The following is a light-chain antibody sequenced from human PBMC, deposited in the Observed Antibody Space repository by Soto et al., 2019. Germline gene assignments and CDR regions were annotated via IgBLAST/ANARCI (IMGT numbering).Light chain of an antibody. Sequence: LTQSRASLAVSPGERAPLSCLARQSVTSCYLAWYQQKPGQAPRLLIYAASSRATGIPDRFSGSVSGTDFALTISRLAPEAFAVYYRQQRSNWPPITLGQGTRLEIK. CDR3: QQRSNWPPIT. V-gene: IGKV3D-20*02. CDR2: AAS. CDR1: QSVTSCY. J-gene: IGKJ5*01.